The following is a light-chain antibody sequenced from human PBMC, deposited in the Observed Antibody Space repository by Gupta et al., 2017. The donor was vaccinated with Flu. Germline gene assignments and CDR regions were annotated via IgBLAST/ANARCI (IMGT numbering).Light chain of an antibody. Sequence: SYELPQPLSVSVALGQTARITCGGNNIGSKKGHWYQQKPGQAPVLVIYRDSNRPSGIPERFSGSNSGNTATLTISRAQAGDEADYYCQVWDSSLYVFGTGTKVTVL. V-gene: IGLV3-9*01. CDR3: QVWDSSLYV. J-gene: IGLJ1*01. CDR1: NIGSKK. CDR2: RDS.